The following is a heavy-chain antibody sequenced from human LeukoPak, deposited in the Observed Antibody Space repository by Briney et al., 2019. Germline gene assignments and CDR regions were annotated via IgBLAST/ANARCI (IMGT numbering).Heavy chain of an antibody. J-gene: IGHJ4*02. V-gene: IGHV5-51*01. CDR2: IYPGDSDT. Sequence: GESLQISCKGSGYSFTSYWIGWVRQLPGKGLEWMGIIYPGDSDTRYSPSFQGQVTISADKSISTAYLQWSSLKASDTAMYYCARDNYGDYVTFDYWGQGTLVTVSS. CDR1: GYSFTSYW. D-gene: IGHD4-17*01. CDR3: ARDNYGDYVTFDY.